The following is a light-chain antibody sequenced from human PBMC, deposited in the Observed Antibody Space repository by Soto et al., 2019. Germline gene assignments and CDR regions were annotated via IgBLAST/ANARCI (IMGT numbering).Light chain of an antibody. Sequence: IVLTQSPGTLSLSPGERTTLSCRASQSISRYLAWYQQKPGQGPRLLIYGASRRATGTPDRFSGSGSGTDFTLTINRLEPEDFALYYCQQYGSSPPTFGQGTKVDIK. CDR3: QQYGSSPPT. CDR2: GAS. CDR1: QSISRY. V-gene: IGKV3-20*01. J-gene: IGKJ1*01.